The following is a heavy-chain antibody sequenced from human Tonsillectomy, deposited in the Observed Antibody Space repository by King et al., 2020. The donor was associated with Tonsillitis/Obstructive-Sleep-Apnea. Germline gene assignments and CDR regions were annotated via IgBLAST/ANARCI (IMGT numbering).Heavy chain of an antibody. CDR1: GYSFTTYW. CDR3: ARRGYSDFQNWFDP. V-gene: IGHV5-51*01. Sequence: QLVQSGAEVKKPGESLKLSCQGSGYSFTTYWIAWVRQMPGKGLEWMGIIYPGDSYTTYNPSFQGQVTISADKSISTAYLQWSSLKASDTAMYYCARRGYSDFQNWFDPWGQGTLVTVSS. CDR2: IYPGDSYT. J-gene: IGHJ5*02. D-gene: IGHD5-12*01.